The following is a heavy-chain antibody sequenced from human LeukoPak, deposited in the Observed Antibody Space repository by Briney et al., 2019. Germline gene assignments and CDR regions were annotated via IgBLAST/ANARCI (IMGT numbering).Heavy chain of an antibody. CDR1: GFTFSSYA. Sequence: PGGSLRLSCAASGFTFSSYAMSWVRQAPGKGLEWVSAISGSGGSTYYADSVKGRFTISRDNSKNALYLQMNSLRAEDTAVYYCAKDFSNCSSTSCYRWYFDLWGRGTLVTVSS. CDR3: AKDFSNCSSTSCYRWYFDL. CDR2: ISGSGGST. D-gene: IGHD2-2*01. V-gene: IGHV3-23*01. J-gene: IGHJ2*01.